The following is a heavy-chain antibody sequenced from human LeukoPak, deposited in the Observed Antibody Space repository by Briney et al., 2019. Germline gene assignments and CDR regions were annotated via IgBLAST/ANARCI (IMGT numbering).Heavy chain of an antibody. CDR3: AGLMTTVTTADY. CDR2: INHSGST. CDR1: GGSFSGYY. J-gene: IGHJ4*02. V-gene: IGHV4-34*01. Sequence: SETLSLTCAVYGGSFSGYYWSWIRQPPGKGLEWIGEINHSGSTNYNPSLKSRVTISVDTSKNQFSLKLSSVTAADTAVYYCAGLMTTVTTADYWGQGTLVPSPQ. D-gene: IGHD4-11*01.